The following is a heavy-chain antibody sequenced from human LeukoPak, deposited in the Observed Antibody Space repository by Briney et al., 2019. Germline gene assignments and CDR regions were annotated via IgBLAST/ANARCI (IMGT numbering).Heavy chain of an antibody. J-gene: IGHJ4*02. Sequence: GGSLRLSCAASGFTVSSNYMSWVRQAPGKGLEWVSSISSSSSYIYYADSVKGRFTISRDNAKNSLYLQMNSLRAEDTAVYYCARGVDTAMVKKVYWGQGTLVTVSS. D-gene: IGHD5-18*01. CDR1: GFTVSSNY. V-gene: IGHV3-21*01. CDR3: ARGVDTAMVKKVY. CDR2: ISSSSSYI.